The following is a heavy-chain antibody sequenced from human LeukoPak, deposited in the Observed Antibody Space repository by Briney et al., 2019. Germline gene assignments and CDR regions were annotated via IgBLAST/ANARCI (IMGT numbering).Heavy chain of an antibody. CDR2: IYPGDSDT. V-gene: IGHV5-51*01. D-gene: IGHD4-23*01. CDR3: ARRRRYGGNRDAFDI. Sequence: GESLKISCKGSGSRFTSYWIGWARQMPGKGLEWMGIIYPGDSDTRYSPSFQGQVTISADKSISAAYLQWSSLKASDTAMYFCARRRRYGGNRDAFDIWGQGTMVTVSS. J-gene: IGHJ3*02. CDR1: GSRFTSYW.